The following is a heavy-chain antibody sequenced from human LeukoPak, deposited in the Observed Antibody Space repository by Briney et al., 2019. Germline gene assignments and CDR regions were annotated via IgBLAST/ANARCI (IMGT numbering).Heavy chain of an antibody. Sequence: GGSLRLSCAASGFTFSSYSMNWVRQAPGKGLEWVSSISSSSSYIYYADSVKGRFTISRDNAKNSLYLQMNSLRAEDTAVYYCARSYNWTRMGAFDIWGQGTMVTVSS. CDR1: GFTFSSYS. CDR2: ISSSSSYI. V-gene: IGHV3-21*01. CDR3: ARSYNWTRMGAFDI. J-gene: IGHJ3*02. D-gene: IGHD1-20*01.